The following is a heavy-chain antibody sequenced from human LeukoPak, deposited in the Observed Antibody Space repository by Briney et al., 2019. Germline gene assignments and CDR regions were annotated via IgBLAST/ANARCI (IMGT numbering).Heavy chain of an antibody. CDR2: INPNSGDT. Sequence: ASVKVSCKASGYTFTAYYIHWVRQAPGQGLEWMGWINPNSGDTNYAQKFQGRVTMTRDTSITTAYVELTSLRSDDTAVYYCARDRAGRGGNYFDYWGQGTLATVSS. CDR3: ARDRAGRGGNYFDY. V-gene: IGHV1-2*02. CDR1: GYTFTAYY. D-gene: IGHD3-10*01. J-gene: IGHJ4*02.